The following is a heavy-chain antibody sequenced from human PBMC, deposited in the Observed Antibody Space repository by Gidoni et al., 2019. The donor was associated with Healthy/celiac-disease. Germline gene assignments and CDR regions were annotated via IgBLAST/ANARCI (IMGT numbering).Heavy chain of an antibody. CDR1: GYTFTSYY. CDR2: INPSGGST. J-gene: IGHJ6*02. Sequence: QVQLVQSGAEVKKPGASVKVSCKASGYTFTSYYMHWVRKAPGQGLEWMGIINPSGGSTSYAQKFQGRVTMTRDTSTSTVYMELSSLRSEDTAVYYCARVREEYSSGWLVTQGYYYYGMDVWGQGTTVTVSS. V-gene: IGHV1-46*03. D-gene: IGHD6-19*01. CDR3: ARVREEYSSGWLVTQGYYYYGMDV.